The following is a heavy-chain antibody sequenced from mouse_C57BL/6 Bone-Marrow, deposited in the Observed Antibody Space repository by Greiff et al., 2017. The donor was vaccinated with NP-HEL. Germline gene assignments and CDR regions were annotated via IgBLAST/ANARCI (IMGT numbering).Heavy chain of an antibody. CDR1: GYTFTDYY. V-gene: IGHV1-19*01. Sequence: EVKLQQSGPVLVKPGASVKMSCKASGYTFTDYYMNWVKQSHGKSLEWIGVINPYNGGTSYTQKFKGKATLTVDKSSSTAYMELNSLTSEDSAVYFCATPAYYSPYWYVDVWGTGTTVTVSS. D-gene: IGHD2-12*01. CDR3: ATPAYYSPYWYVDV. J-gene: IGHJ1*03. CDR2: INPYNGGT.